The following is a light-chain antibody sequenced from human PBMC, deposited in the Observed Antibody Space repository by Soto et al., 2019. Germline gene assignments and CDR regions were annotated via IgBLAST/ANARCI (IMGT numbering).Light chain of an antibody. Sequence: QSVLTQPPSASGTPGQTVTMSCSGSTSNIGTNTVTWYQPLPGSAPKVLIYVNNQRRSGVPDRFAGSKSGTSAFLAITGLQSEDEADYYCATWDANLNGLVFGEGTKLTVL. V-gene: IGLV1-44*01. CDR2: VNN. J-gene: IGLJ2*01. CDR3: ATWDANLNGLV. CDR1: TSNIGTNT.